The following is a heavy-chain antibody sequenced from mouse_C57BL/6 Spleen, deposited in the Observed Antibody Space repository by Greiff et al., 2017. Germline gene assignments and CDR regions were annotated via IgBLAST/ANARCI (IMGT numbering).Heavy chain of an antibody. V-gene: IGHV1-15*01. CDR1: GYTFTDYE. Sequence: QVQLKQSGAELVRPGASVTLSCKASGYTFTDYEMHWVKQTPVHGLEWIGAIDPEAGGTAYNQKFKGKAILTADNSSSTAYMEFRSLTSEDSAVDYCTRPRASGMVTTGYYFDYWGQGTTLTVSS. CDR3: TRPRASGMVTTGYYFDY. CDR2: IDPEAGGT. J-gene: IGHJ2*01. D-gene: IGHD2-10*02.